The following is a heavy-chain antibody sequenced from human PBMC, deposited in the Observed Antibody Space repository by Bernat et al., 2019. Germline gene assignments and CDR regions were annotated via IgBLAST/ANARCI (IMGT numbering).Heavy chain of an antibody. CDR3: ARQETVTDPPTDY. CDR1: GGSISSYY. D-gene: IGHD4-17*01. CDR2: IYYSGST. V-gene: IGHV4-59*08. J-gene: IGHJ4*02. Sequence: QVQLQESGPGLVKPSETLSLTCTVSGGSISSYYWSWIRQPPGKGLEWIGYIYYSGSTNYNPSLKSRVTISVDTSKNQFSLKLSSVTAADTAVYYCARQETVTDPPTDYWGQGTLVTVSS.